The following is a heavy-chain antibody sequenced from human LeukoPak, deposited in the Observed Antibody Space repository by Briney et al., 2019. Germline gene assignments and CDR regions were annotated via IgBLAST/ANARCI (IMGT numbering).Heavy chain of an antibody. CDR2: IIPIFGTA. CDR3: ARGYSPRLATRRPYYYYYGMDV. Sequence: SVKVSCKASGGTFSSYAISWVRRAPGQGLEWMGGIIPIFGTANYAQKFQGRVTITADESTSTAYMELSSLRSEDTAVYYCARGYSPRLATRRPYYYYYGMDVWGQGTTVTVSS. D-gene: IGHD2-15*01. CDR1: GGTFSSYA. V-gene: IGHV1-69*13. J-gene: IGHJ6*02.